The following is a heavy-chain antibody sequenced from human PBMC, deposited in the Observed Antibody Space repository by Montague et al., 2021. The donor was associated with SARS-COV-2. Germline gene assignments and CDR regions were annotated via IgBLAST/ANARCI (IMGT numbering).Heavy chain of an antibody. CDR1: GDSVSSNSAA. D-gene: IGHD6-19*01. CDR3: ARGADRYYFYGMDV. CDR2: TYYRYKWYN. J-gene: IGHJ6*02. V-gene: IGHV6-1*01. Sequence: CAISGDSVSSNSAAWNWIRQSPSRGLEWLGRTYYRYKWYNEYAVXVNSRITINPDTSKNQFSLQVNSVTPEDTAVYYCARGADRYYFYGMDVWGQGTTVTVSS.